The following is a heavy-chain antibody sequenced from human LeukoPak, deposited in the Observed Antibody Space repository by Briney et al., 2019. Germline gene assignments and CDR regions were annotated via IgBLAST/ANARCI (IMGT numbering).Heavy chain of an antibody. CDR1: GFTFRNYW. D-gene: IGHD5-18*01. CDR2: IDTDGSTT. CDR3: VRGGSGSSYGEFVS. J-gene: IGHJ5*01. V-gene: IGHV3-74*01. Sequence: GGSLRLSCAASGFTFRNYWMHWIRQVPGKGLVWVSRIDTDGSTTNYADSVEGRFTVSRDNARNTVYLQMNSLSADDTGVYYCVRGGSGSSYGEFVSWGQGTLVTVSS.